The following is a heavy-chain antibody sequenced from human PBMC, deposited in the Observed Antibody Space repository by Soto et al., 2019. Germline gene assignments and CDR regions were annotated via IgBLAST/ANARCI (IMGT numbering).Heavy chain of an antibody. D-gene: IGHD3-16*01. Sequence: QVQLQESGPGLVKPSQTLSLTCTVSGVSISSGSYYWSWIRQHPGRGLEWIGYISYSGSTHYNPSLTGRLTIYVDMSKNQFSLRPNSVTAADTAVYFCANIMITVGGIIGNFDYWGQGTLVTVSS. CDR1: GVSISSGSYY. J-gene: IGHJ4*02. CDR3: ANIMITVGGIIGNFDY. V-gene: IGHV4-31*03. CDR2: ISYSGST.